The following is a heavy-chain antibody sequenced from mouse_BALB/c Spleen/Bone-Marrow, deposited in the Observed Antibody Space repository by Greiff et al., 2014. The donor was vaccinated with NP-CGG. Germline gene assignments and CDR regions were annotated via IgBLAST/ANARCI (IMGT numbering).Heavy chain of an antibody. D-gene: IGHD3-2*02. Sequence: EVKLEESGPELVKPGASVKISCKASGYTFTDYNMHWVKQSHGKSLEWIGYIYPYNGGTGYNQKFKSKATLTVDNSSSTAYMEPRSLTSKYSAVYYCAREPSAEYYFDYWGQGTTLTVSS. CDR1: GYTFTDYN. J-gene: IGHJ2*01. CDR2: IYPYNGGT. V-gene: IGHV1S29*02. CDR3: AREPSAEYYFDY.